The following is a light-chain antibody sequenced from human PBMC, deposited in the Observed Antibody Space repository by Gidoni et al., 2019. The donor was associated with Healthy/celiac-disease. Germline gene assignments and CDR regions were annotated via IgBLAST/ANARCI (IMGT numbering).Light chain of an antibody. J-gene: IGLJ1*01. CDR2: GKN. CDR1: SLRSYY. CDR3: NARDSSGNHLEV. Sequence: SSELTQDPSVSVALGQTVRITCQGDSLRSYYSSWYQQKPGQAPVLVIYGKNNPPSGIPDRFSGSSSGDTASLTINGAQAEDEADYYCNARDSSGNHLEVFGTGTKVTVL. V-gene: IGLV3-19*01.